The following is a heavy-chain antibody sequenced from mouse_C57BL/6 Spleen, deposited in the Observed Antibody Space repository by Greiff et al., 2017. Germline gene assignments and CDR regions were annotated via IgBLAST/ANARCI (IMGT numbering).Heavy chain of an antibody. CDR3: ARRDSSGYDY. D-gene: IGHD3-2*02. CDR2: FDPSDSYT. Sequence: QVQLQQPGAELVMPGASVKLSCKASGYTFTSYWMHWVKQRPGQGLEWIGEFDPSDSYTNYNQKFKGKSTLTVDKSSSTAYMQLSSLTSEDSAVYYCARRDSSGYDYWGQGTTLTVSS. V-gene: IGHV1-69*01. CDR1: GYTFTSYW. J-gene: IGHJ2*01.